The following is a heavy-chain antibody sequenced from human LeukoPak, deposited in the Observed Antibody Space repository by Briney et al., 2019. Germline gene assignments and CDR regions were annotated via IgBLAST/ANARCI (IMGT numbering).Heavy chain of an antibody. CDR3: VRDADYGSGSYRDY. Sequence: RAGGSLRLSCAASGFTFSSYSMNWVRQAPGKGLEWVSYISSSSSTIYYADSVKGRFTISRDNAKNSLYLQMNSLRAEDTAVYYCVRDADYGSGSYRDYWGQGTLVTVSS. CDR2: ISSSSSTI. J-gene: IGHJ4*02. V-gene: IGHV3-48*01. D-gene: IGHD3-10*01. CDR1: GFTFSSYS.